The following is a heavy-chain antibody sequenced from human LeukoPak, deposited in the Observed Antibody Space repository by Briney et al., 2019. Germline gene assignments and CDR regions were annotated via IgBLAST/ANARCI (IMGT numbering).Heavy chain of an antibody. CDR1: GGSFSGYY. CDR2: INHSGST. V-gene: IGHV4-34*01. Sequence: SETLSLTCAVYGGSFSGYYWSWIRQPPGKGLEWIGEINHSGSTNYNPSLKSRVAISVDTSKNQFSLKLSSVTAADTAVYYCARHGDPGDWFDPWGQGTLVTVSS. D-gene: IGHD2-21*02. J-gene: IGHJ5*02. CDR3: ARHGDPGDWFDP.